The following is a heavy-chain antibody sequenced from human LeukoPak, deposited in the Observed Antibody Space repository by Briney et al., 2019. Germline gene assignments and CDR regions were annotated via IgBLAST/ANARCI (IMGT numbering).Heavy chain of an antibody. V-gene: IGHV1-2*02. Sequence: APVKVSCKTSGYTFTDYYLHWVRQAPEQGLEWMGWINPNSGGTSSAQKFQGRFTMTRDTSITTVYMEVAWLTSEDTAIYYCARADRLDGAPYLIGPWGQGTLVTVSS. D-gene: IGHD2-21*01. CDR1: GYTFTDYY. J-gene: IGHJ5*02. CDR3: ARADRLDGAPYLIGP. CDR2: INPNSGGT.